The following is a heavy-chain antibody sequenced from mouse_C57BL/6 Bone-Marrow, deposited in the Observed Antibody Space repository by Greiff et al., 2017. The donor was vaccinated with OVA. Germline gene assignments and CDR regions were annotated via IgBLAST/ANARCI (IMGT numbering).Heavy chain of an antibody. CDR2: IHPNSGST. D-gene: IGHD2-14*01. Sequence: VRLQQPGAELVKPGASVKLSCKASGYTFTSYWMHWVKQRPGQGLEWIGMIHPNSGSTNYNEKFKSKATLTVDKSSSTAYMQLSSLTSEDSAVDYCARCPLGIAWFAYWGQGTLVTVSA. V-gene: IGHV1-64*01. CDR3: ARCPLGIAWFAY. J-gene: IGHJ3*01. CDR1: GYTFTSYW.